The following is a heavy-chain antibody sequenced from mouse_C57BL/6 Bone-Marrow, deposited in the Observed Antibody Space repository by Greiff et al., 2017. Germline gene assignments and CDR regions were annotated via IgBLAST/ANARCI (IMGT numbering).Heavy chain of an antibody. D-gene: IGHD1-1*01. CDR1: GYTFTSYW. CDR3: ARSTTVVDFDY. CDR2: IYPSDSET. J-gene: IGHJ2*01. Sequence: VQLQQPGAELVRPGSSVKLSCKASGYTFTSYWMDWVKQRPGQGLEWIGNIYPSDSETHYNQKFKDKATLTVDKSSSTAYMQLSSLTSEDSAVYYCARSTTVVDFDYWGQGTTLTVSS. V-gene: IGHV1-61*01.